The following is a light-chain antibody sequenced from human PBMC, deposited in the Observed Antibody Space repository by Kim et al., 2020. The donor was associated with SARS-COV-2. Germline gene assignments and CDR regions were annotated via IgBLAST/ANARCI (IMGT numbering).Light chain of an antibody. J-gene: IGLJ2*01. CDR3: CSYAGSSTSVV. CDR1: SSDVGSYNL. V-gene: IGLV2-23*02. Sequence: QSALTQPASVSGSPGQSITISCTGTSSDVGSYNLVSWYQQHPGKAPKLMIYEVIKRPSGVSNRFSGSKSGNTASLTISGLQAEDEADYYCCSYAGSSTSVVFGGGTQLTV. CDR2: EVI.